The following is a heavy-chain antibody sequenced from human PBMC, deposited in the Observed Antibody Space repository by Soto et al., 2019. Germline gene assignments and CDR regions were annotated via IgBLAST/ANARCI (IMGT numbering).Heavy chain of an antibody. CDR1: GYSFTSYW. CDR2: IYPGDSDT. V-gene: IGHV5-51*01. Sequence: PGESLKISCKGSGYSFTSYWISWVRQMPGKGLEWMGIIYPGDSDTRYSPSFQGQVTISADKSISTAYLQWSSLKASDTAMYYCARGLYRDYIWGSYRPDAFDIWGQGTMVTVSS. D-gene: IGHD3-16*02. J-gene: IGHJ3*02. CDR3: ARGLYRDYIWGSYRPDAFDI.